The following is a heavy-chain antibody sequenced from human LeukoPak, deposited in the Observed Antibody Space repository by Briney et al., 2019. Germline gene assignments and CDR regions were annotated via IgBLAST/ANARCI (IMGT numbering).Heavy chain of an antibody. Sequence: VASVKVSCKVSGYTLTELSMHWVRQAPGKGLEWMGGFDPEDGETIYAQKFQGRVTMTTDTSTSTAYMELRSLRSDDTAVYYCATHICPPSSGCSPYFDYWGQGTLVTVSS. CDR2: FDPEDGET. CDR3: ATHICPPSSGCSPYFDY. V-gene: IGHV1-24*01. CDR1: GYTLTELS. J-gene: IGHJ4*02. D-gene: IGHD6-19*01.